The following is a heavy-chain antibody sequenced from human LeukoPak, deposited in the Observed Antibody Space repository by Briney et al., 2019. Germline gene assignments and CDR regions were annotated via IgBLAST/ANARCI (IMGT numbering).Heavy chain of an antibody. CDR3: ARNESVLGTTGLNDFFDD. D-gene: IGHD1-26*01. J-gene: IGHJ4*02. Sequence: PSETLSLTCTVSGGSIRGSSDYWGWIRQSPGKGLEWIGSVYYRGSTYYNPSLKSRVSISVDTSKNQFHVRLTSVTAADTAVYYCARNESVLGTTGLNDFFDDWGQGTLVTVSS. CDR1: GGSIRGSSDY. CDR2: VYYRGST. V-gene: IGHV4-39*01.